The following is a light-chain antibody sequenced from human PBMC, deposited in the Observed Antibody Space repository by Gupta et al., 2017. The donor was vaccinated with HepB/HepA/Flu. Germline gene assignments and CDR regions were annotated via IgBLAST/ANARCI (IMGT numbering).Light chain of an antibody. J-gene: IGLJ3*02. Sequence: QSALTQPRSVSGSPGQSVTISCTGTSSDVGGYNYVSWYQQHPGKAPKLMISDVSKRPSGVPDRFSGSKSGNTASLTISRLQAEDEADYYCCSYAGSYTLVFGGGTKLPVL. CDR3: CSYAGSYTLV. CDR1: SSDVGGYNY. CDR2: DVS. V-gene: IGLV2-11*01.